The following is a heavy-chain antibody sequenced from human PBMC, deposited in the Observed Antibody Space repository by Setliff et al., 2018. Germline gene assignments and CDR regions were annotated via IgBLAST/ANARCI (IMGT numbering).Heavy chain of an antibody. D-gene: IGHD3-22*01. V-gene: IGHV3-21*01. CDR2: ISSSSSHI. CDR1: GFTFSTYS. J-gene: IGHJ6*03. CDR3: ARLALTGYDSSGYYYALDYYYYMDV. Sequence: LRLSCAASGFTFSTYSMIWVRQAPGTGLEWVSSISSSSSHIYYADSMKGRFTISRDNAKNSRYLQLNSLRAEDTAVYYCARLALTGYDSSGYYYALDYYYYMDVWGKGTTVTVSS.